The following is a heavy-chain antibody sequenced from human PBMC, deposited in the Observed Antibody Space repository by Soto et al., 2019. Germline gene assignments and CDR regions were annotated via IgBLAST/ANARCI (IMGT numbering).Heavy chain of an antibody. CDR2: ISYTGRT. CDR3: AREWGLLPYYVMNV. CDR1: GDSVTRGSYY. Sequence: PSETLSLTCIVSGDSVTRGSYYWTWLRQPPGKGLEWIGYISYTGRTKYNPSLQSRVTISVDTSKNDFSLNLSSVTAADTAVYFCAREWGLLPYYVMNVWGHGTAVTVS. V-gene: IGHV4-61*03. J-gene: IGHJ6*02. D-gene: IGHD7-27*01.